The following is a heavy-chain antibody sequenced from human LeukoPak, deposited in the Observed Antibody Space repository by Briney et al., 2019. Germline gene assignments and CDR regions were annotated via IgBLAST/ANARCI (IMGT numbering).Heavy chain of an antibody. CDR2: INPSGGST. CDR3: ARDRCSSTSCYTFDY. J-gene: IGHJ4*02. D-gene: IGHD2-2*02. CDR1: GYTFTSYY. Sequence: GASVKVSCKASGYTFTSYYMHWVRQAPGQGLEWMGIINPSGGSTSYAQKFQGRVTMTRDTSTSTVYMELSSLRSEDTAVYCCARDRCSSTSCYTFDYWGQGTLVTVSS. V-gene: IGHV1-46*03.